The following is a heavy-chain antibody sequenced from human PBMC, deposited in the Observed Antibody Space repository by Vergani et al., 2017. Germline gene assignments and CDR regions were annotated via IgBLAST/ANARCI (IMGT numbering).Heavy chain of an antibody. CDR1: GFTFSSYS. CDR2: ISSSSSYI. CDR3: AREGNSGSWPYYYYGMDV. Sequence: EVQLVESGGGLVKPGGSLRLSCAASGFTFSSYSMNWVRQAPGKGLEWVSSISSSSSYIYYADSVKGRFTISRDNAKNSLYLQMNSLRAEDTAVYYCAREGNSGSWPYYYYGMDVWGQGTTVTVSS. J-gene: IGHJ6*02. D-gene: IGHD6-13*01. V-gene: IGHV3-21*01.